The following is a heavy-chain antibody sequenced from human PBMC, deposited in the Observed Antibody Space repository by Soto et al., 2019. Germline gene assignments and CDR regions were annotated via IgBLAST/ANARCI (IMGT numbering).Heavy chain of an antibody. Sequence: GGSLRLSCAASGFTFSSYGMHWVHQAPGKGLEWVAVIWYDGSNKYYADSVKGRFTISRDNSKNTLYLQMNSLRAEDTAVYYCARDSRGATITGYYYGMDVWGQGTTVTVSS. J-gene: IGHJ6*02. D-gene: IGHD5-12*01. CDR3: ARDSRGATITGYYYGMDV. CDR2: IWYDGSNK. CDR1: GFTFSSYG. V-gene: IGHV3-33*01.